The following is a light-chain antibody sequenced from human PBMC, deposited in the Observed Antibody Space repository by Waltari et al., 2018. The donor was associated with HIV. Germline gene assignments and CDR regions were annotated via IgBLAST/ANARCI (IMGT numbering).Light chain of an antibody. J-gene: IGLJ1*01. Sequence: QSALPQPASVSGSPGQSITISCPGPFSDVGGYNYVSWYQQHPGKAPKLMIYDVSNRPSGVSNRFSCSKSGNTASLTISGLQAEDEADYYCSSYTTSSTYVFGTGTKVTVL. V-gene: IGLV2-14*03. CDR3: SSYTTSSTYV. CDR2: DVS. CDR1: FSDVGGYNY.